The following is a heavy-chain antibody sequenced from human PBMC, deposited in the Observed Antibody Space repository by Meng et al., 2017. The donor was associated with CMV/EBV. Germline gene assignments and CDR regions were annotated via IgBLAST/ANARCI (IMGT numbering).Heavy chain of an antibody. CDR3: ARDKVLRLRGGDYYYGMDV. V-gene: IGHV3-53*01. CDR2: IYSGGST. D-gene: IGHD5-12*01. J-gene: IGHJ6*02. Sequence: GVLRLSCAASGFTVSSNYMSWVRQAPGKGLEWVSVIYSGGSTYYADSVKGRFTISRDNSKNTLYLQMNSLRAEDTAVYYCARDKVLRLRGGDYYYGMDVWGQGTTVTVSS. CDR1: GFTVSSNY.